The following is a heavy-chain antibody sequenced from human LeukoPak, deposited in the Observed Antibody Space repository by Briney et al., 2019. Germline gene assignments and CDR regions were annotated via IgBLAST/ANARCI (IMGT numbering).Heavy chain of an antibody. J-gene: IGHJ4*02. CDR3: TRYNNDHLDY. CDR1: GFTLGGYG. D-gene: IGHD1-14*01. Sequence: GGSLRLSCAGSGFTLGGYGMHWFRQTPGKGLEWVAVIAYDGSRAFYADSVKGRFTISRDNSKNTMSVQMDDLRAEDTAVYYCTRYNNDHLDYWGQGTLVTVSS. V-gene: IGHV3-33*01. CDR2: IAYDGSRA.